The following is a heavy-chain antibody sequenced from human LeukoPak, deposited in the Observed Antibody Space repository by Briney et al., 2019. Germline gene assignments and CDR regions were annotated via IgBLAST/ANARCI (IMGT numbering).Heavy chain of an antibody. D-gene: IGHD6-19*01. J-gene: IGHJ4*02. CDR1: GFTFSSYG. Sequence: GGSLRLSCAASGFTFSSYGMHWVRQAPGKGLEWVAVIWYDGSNKYYADSVKGRFTISRDNSKNTLYLQMNSLRAEDTAVYYCASESKVAGTRRGYFDYWGQGTLVTVSS. V-gene: IGHV3-33*01. CDR3: ASESKVAGTRRGYFDY. CDR2: IWYDGSNK.